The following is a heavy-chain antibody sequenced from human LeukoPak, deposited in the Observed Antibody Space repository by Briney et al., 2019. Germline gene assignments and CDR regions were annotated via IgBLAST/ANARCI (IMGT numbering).Heavy chain of an antibody. Sequence: PGGSLRLSRAASGFTFSSYGIHWVRQAPGKGLEWVAFIRYDGNNKYYAASVKGRFTISRDNSKNTLYLQMNSLRVEDTAMYYCAKEGGLGIWGNIDFWGQGTLVTVSS. D-gene: IGHD3-16*01. V-gene: IGHV3-30*02. CDR1: GFTFSSYG. CDR3: AKEGGLGIWGNIDF. CDR2: IRYDGNNK. J-gene: IGHJ4*02.